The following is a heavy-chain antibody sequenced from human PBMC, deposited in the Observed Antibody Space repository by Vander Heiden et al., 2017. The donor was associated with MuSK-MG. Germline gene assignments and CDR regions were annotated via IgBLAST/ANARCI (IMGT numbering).Heavy chain of an antibody. D-gene: IGHD7-27*01. CDR2: ITAGGENT. Sequence: EVQLLESGGGLLQPGGSLRLPCAASGLHVSTHALTWVRQAPGKGLEWVSVITAGGENTDDTDSVKGRFTISRDNSKNTLYLKMTSLGAEDTAVYDGAKNNWGYSDYWGQGTLVTVSS. J-gene: IGHJ4*02. CDR3: AKNNWGYSDY. V-gene: IGHV3-23*01. CDR1: GLHVSTHA.